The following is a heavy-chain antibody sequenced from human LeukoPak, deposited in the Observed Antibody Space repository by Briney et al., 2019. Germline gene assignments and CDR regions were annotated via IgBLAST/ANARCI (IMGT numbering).Heavy chain of an antibody. Sequence: ASVKVSCKASGYTFTGYYMHWVRQAPGQGLEWMGWINPNSGGTNYAQKFQGRVTMTRDTSISTAYMELSRLRSDDTAVYYCARSYCTNGVCYRRTWFDPWGQGTLVTVSS. CDR3: ARSYCTNGVCYRRTWFDP. J-gene: IGHJ5*02. CDR2: INPNSGGT. D-gene: IGHD2-8*01. CDR1: GYTFTGYY. V-gene: IGHV1-2*02.